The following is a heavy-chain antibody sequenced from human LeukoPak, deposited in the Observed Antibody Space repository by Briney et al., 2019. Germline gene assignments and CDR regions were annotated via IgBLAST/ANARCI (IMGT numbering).Heavy chain of an antibody. CDR2: ISGSGGST. CDR1: GFTFSSYA. Sequence: GGSLRLSCAASGFTFSSYAMSWVRQAPGKGLEWVSAISGSGGSTYYADSMKGRFTISRDNSKNTLYLQMNSLRAEDTAVYYCAKGRTTFGGVIANFDYWGQGTLVTVSS. D-gene: IGHD3-16*02. J-gene: IGHJ4*02. CDR3: AKGRTTFGGVIANFDY. V-gene: IGHV3-23*01.